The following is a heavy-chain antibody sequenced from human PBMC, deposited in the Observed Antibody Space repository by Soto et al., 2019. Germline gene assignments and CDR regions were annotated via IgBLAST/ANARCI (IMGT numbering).Heavy chain of an antibody. V-gene: IGHV1-69*13. Sequence: SVKVSCKASGGTFSSNAISWVRQAPGQGLEWMGGIIPIFGTANYAQKFQGRVTITADESTSTAYMELSSLRSEDTAVYYCAREGSNYYDSSGREYFDYWGQGTLVTVSS. CDR1: GGTFSSNA. D-gene: IGHD3-22*01. CDR2: IIPIFGTA. J-gene: IGHJ4*02. CDR3: AREGSNYYDSSGREYFDY.